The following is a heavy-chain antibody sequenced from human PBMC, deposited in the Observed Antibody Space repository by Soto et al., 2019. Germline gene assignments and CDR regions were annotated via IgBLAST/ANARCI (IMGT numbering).Heavy chain of an antibody. Sequence: SETLSLTCTVSGGSISSGDYYWSWIRQPPGKGLEWIGYIYYSGSTYYNPSLKSRVTISVHTSKNQFSLKLSSVTAADKAVYYCARGIQLGPITYYFDYWAKGTLVAAPQ. V-gene: IGHV4-30-4*01. D-gene: IGHD5-18*01. CDR1: GGSISSGDYY. CDR2: IYYSGST. CDR3: ARGIQLGPITYYFDY. J-gene: IGHJ4*02.